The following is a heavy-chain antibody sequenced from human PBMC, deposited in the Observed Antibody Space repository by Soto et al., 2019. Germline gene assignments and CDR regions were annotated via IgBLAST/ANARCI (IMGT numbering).Heavy chain of an antibody. J-gene: IGHJ4*02. Sequence: QVQLVQSGAEVKKPGASVKVSCKASGYTFTSYGISWVRQAPGQGLEWMGWISAYNGNTKYAQKLQGRVTMTTDTSTSTAYMELRSLRSDDTAVYYCARMAGHRYYDILTGYYNLDYWGQGTLVTVSS. CDR3: ARMAGHRYYDILTGYYNLDY. CDR2: ISAYNGNT. CDR1: GYTFTSYG. V-gene: IGHV1-18*01. D-gene: IGHD3-9*01.